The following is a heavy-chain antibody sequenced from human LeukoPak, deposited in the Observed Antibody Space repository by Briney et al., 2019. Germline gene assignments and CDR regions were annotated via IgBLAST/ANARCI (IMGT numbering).Heavy chain of an antibody. J-gene: IGHJ4*02. CDR2: STSSGGTT. CDR3: AKDRPNYYDSSGHYYRQNGDY. Sequence: PGGSLRLSCAASGFTFSSYAMSWVRQAPGKGLEWVSSSTSSGGTTYYADSVKGRFTISRDNSKDTLYLQMNSLRAEDTAVYYCAKDRPNYYDSSGHYYRQNGDYWGQGTLVTVSS. CDR1: GFTFSSYA. D-gene: IGHD3-22*01. V-gene: IGHV3-23*01.